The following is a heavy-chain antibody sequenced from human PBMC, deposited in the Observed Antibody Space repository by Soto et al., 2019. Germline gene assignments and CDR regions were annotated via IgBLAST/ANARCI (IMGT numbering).Heavy chain of an antibody. V-gene: IGHV3-11*01. J-gene: IGHJ3*02. CDR1: EFTFSDYY. CDR2: ISSSGNTI. CDR3: ARRYSGGSAFDI. D-gene: IGHD5-12*01. Sequence: QVQLVESGGGLVRPGASLRLSCAASEFTFSDYYMSWIRQAPGKGLEWVSYISSSGNTIYYADSVKGRFTISRDNAKNSLYLQMNSLRAEDTAVYYCARRYSGGSAFDICGQGTMVTVSS.